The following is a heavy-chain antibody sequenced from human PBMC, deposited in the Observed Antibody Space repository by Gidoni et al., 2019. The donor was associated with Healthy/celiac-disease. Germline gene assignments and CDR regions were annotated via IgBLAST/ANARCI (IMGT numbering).Heavy chain of an antibody. V-gene: IGHV4-39*01. J-gene: IGHJ4*02. D-gene: IGHD2-2*01. CDR3: ARTIVVVPAAIY. Sequence: QLQLQVSRPGLVKPSETLSLTCTVSARSISSSSHCWGWIRQPPGRGLEWIGSIDYSGGTDYKPSLKRRVTISVNTSKNQFSRKLSSVTGAGTAVYYCARTIVVVPAAIYWGQGTLVTISS. CDR2: IDYSGGT. CDR1: ARSISSSSHC.